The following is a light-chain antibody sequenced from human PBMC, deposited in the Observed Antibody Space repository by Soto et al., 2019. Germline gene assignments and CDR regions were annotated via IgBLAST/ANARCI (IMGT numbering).Light chain of an antibody. CDR2: DVS. CDR3: SSYAGRNTWV. J-gene: IGLJ3*02. Sequence: QSALTQPPSASGSPGQSVTISCTGTSSDVGVYNYVSWYQQHPGKAPKLMIYDVSERPSGVPDRFSGSKSGNTASLTVSGLQAEDEADYYCSSYAGRNTWVFGGGTKLTVL. V-gene: IGLV2-8*01. CDR1: SSDVGVYNY.